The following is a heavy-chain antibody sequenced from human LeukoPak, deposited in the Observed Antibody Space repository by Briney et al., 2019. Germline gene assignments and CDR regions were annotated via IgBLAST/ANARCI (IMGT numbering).Heavy chain of an antibody. J-gene: IGHJ4*02. CDR1: GGSFSGYY. CDR2: INHSGST. D-gene: IGHD1-26*01. V-gene: IGHV4-34*01. CDR3: ALDSEDFDY. Sequence: PSGTLSLTCAVYGGSFSGYYWSWIRQPPGKGLEWIGEINHSGSTNYNPSLKSRVTISVDTSKNQFSLKLSSVTAADTAVYYCALDSEDFDYWGQGTLVTVSS.